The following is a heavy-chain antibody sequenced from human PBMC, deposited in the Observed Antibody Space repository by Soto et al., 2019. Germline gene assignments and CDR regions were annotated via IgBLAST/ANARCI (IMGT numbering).Heavy chain of an antibody. J-gene: IGHJ4*02. D-gene: IGHD1-7*01. CDR2: INHSGST. CDR1: GGSFSGYY. V-gene: IGHV4-34*01. CDR3: ARVSELRGFCDY. Sequence: SETLSLTCAVYGGSFSGYYWTWIRQPPGTGLEWIGEINHSGSTNYNPSLKSRVTISVDTSKNQFSLKLSSVTAADTAVYYCARVSELRGFCDYWGQGTLVTVSS.